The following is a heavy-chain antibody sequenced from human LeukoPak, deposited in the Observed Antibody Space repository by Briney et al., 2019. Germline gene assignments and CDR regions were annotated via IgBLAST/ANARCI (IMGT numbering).Heavy chain of an antibody. J-gene: IGHJ4*02. CDR1: GLTFTNYA. CDR3: AKHPGEGYFDSSGYYHYYFDY. Sequence: GGSLRLSCAASGLTFTNYAMGWVRQAPGQGLEWVSAIRGRGGSTYYADSVKGRFTISRDNSKNTLYLQMNSLRAEDTAVYYCAKHPGEGYFDSSGYYHYYFDYWGQGTLVTVSS. V-gene: IGHV3-23*01. D-gene: IGHD3-22*01. CDR2: IRGRGGST.